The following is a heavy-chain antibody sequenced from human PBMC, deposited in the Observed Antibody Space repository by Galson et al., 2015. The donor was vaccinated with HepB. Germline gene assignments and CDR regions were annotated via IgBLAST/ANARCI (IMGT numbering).Heavy chain of an antibody. J-gene: IGHJ5*02. V-gene: IGHV5-10-1*01. CDR1: GYRFTSYW. D-gene: IGHD3-16*01. CDR3: ARAEKTYPNWFEP. Sequence: QSGAEMKKPGESLRISCKGYGYRFTSYWISWVRQMPGKGLEWMGKIDPSDSYINYNPSFQGHVTIPADMSINTAYLQWSSLKASDTAIYYCARAEKTYPNWFEPWGQGTLVTVSS. CDR2: IDPSDSYI.